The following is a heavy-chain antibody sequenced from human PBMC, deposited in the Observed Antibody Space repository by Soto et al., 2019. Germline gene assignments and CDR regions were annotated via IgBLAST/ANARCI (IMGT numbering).Heavy chain of an antibody. V-gene: IGHV3-33*01. CDR2: IWYDGSNK. J-gene: IGHJ6*02. CDR3: ARDHGGSICFVGSYYYFVVDV. Sequence: GGSLRLSCAASGFTFSSYGMHWVRQAPGKGLEWVAVIWYDGSNKYYADSVKGRFTISRNNSKNTLYLQMNSLRAEDTAVYYCARDHGGSICFVGSYYYFVVDVWGQGTTVTVSS. D-gene: IGHD2-15*01. CDR1: GFTFSSYG.